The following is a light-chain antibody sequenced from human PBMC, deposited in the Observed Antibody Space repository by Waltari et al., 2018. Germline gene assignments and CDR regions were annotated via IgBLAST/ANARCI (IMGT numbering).Light chain of an antibody. V-gene: IGLV1-44*01. J-gene: IGLJ3*02. Sequence: QSLLTQSPSASGTPGQRVTISSSGSSPNIGRHTAHWYQKIPGKAPKLPFYRNNERPSGVPDRFSGSKSGTSASLAISGLQSEDEGDYYCAAWDDSVNTVLFGGGTKLTVL. CDR1: SPNIGRHT. CDR3: AAWDDSVNTVL. CDR2: RNN.